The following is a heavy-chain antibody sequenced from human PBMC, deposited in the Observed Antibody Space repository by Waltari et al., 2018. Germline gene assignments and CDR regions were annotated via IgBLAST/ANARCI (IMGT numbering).Heavy chain of an antibody. V-gene: IGHV1-3*03. D-gene: IGHD2-2*01. CDR3: AREVHSWPAAMEYFDY. CDR1: GYTFTSYA. J-gene: IGHJ4*02. Sequence: QVQLVQSGAEVKKPGASVKVSCKASGYTFTSYAMHWVRQAPGQRLEWMGWINAGNGNTKDSQEFQGRVTITRDTSASTAYMELSSLRSEDMAVYYCAREVHSWPAAMEYFDYWGQGTLVTVSS. CDR2: INAGNGNT.